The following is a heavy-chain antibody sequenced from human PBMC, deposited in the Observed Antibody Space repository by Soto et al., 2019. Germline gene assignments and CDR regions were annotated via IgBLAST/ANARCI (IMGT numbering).Heavy chain of an antibody. Sequence: GGALRLSCAASGFTFSSYWMYWVRPAPGKGLVWVSHINSDGSSTSYADSVKGRFTISRDNAKNTLYLQMNSLRAEDTAVYYCAKEPGQLLFGYFDYWGQGTLVTVSS. V-gene: IGHV3-74*01. J-gene: IGHJ4*02. CDR3: AKEPGQLLFGYFDY. CDR2: INSDGSST. D-gene: IGHD2-21*02. CDR1: GFTFSSYW.